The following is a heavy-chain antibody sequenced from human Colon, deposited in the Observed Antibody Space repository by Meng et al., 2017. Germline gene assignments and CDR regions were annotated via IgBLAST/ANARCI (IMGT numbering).Heavy chain of an antibody. Sequence: SETLSLTCTVSGGSISSTTYYWGWIRQPPGKGLEWIGDIYYSGTTYYKPSLKSRITISLDTSKKQFSLKLTSVTAEDTAVYYCARGGVLWHSSNWGQVTLVTVSS. CDR3: ARGGVLWHSSN. V-gene: IGHV4-39*07. CDR1: GGSISSTTYY. J-gene: IGHJ4*02. D-gene: IGHD3-10*01. CDR2: IYYSGTT.